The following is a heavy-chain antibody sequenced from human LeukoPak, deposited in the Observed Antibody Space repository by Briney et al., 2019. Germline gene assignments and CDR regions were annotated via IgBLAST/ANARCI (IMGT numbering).Heavy chain of an antibody. CDR2: IIPIFGTA. CDR3: ARVGADFDFWSGYYKRGRWFDP. D-gene: IGHD3-3*01. V-gene: IGHV1-69*05. Sequence: SVKVSCKASGGTFSSYAISWVRQAPGQGLEWMGRIIPIFGTANYAQKFQGRVTITTDESTSTAYMGLSSLRSEDTAVYYCARVGADFDFWSGYYKRGRWFDPWGQGTLVTVSS. J-gene: IGHJ5*02. CDR1: GGTFSSYA.